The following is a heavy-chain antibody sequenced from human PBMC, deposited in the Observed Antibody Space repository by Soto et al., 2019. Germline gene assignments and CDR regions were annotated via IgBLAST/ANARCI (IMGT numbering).Heavy chain of an antibody. V-gene: IGHV3-23*01. CDR1: GFTFSSYA. CDR2: ISGSGGST. CDR3: ARGGPYYDFWSGYYTGDPNFDY. D-gene: IGHD3-3*01. J-gene: IGHJ4*02. Sequence: EVQLLESGGGLVQPGGSLRLSCAASGFTFSSYAMSWVRQAPGKGLEWVSAISGSGGSTYYADSVKGRFTISRDNSKNTLYLQMNSLRAEDTAVYYCARGGPYYDFWSGYYTGDPNFDYWGQGTLVTVSS.